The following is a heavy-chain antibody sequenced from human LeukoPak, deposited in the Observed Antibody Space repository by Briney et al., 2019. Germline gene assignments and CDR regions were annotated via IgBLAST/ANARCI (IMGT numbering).Heavy chain of an antibody. J-gene: IGHJ4*02. CDR3: ASRDSSSSDY. CDR2: ISSSGSTI. CDR1: GGSFSGYY. D-gene: IGHD6-6*01. Sequence: LSLTCAVYGGSFSGYYWSWIRQPPGKGLEWVSYISSSGSTIYYADSVKGRFTISRDNAKNSLYLQMNSLRAEDTAVYYCASRDSSSSDYWGQGTLVTVSS. V-gene: IGHV3-11*01.